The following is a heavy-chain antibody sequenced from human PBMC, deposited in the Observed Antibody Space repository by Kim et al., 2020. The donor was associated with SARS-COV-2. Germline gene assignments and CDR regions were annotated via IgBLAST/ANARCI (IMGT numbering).Heavy chain of an antibody. Sequence: SETLSLTCTVSGGSISSYYWSWIRQPPGKGLEWIGYIYYSGSTNYNPSLKSRVTISVDTSKNQFSLKLSSVTAADTAVYYCARWTYGGTHGRWFDPWGQGTLVTVSS. CDR1: GGSISSYY. V-gene: IGHV4-59*01. CDR2: IYYSGST. J-gene: IGHJ5*02. D-gene: IGHD4-17*01. CDR3: ARWTYGGTHGRWFDP.